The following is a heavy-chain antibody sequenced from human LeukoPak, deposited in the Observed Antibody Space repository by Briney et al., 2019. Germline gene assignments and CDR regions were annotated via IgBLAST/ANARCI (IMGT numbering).Heavy chain of an antibody. CDR1: GFTFSNAW. V-gene: IGHV3-15*01. J-gene: IGHJ4*02. CDR3: TTDRYYDYVWGSYRYTSFGY. D-gene: IGHD3-16*02. CDR2: IKSKTDGGTT. Sequence: GGSLRLSCAASGFTFSNAWMSWVRQAPGKGLEWVGCIKSKTDGGTTDYTAPVKGRFTISRDDSINTLYLQMNSLKTEDTAVYYCTTDRYYDYVWGSYRYTSFGYWGQGTLVTVSS.